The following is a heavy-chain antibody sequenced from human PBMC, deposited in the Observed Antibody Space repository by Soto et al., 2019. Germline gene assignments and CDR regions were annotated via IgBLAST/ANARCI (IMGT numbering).Heavy chain of an antibody. CDR1: GYTFTSYA. CDR3: AREAVAGISYYFDY. D-gene: IGHD6-19*01. CDR2: INAGNGNT. J-gene: IGHJ4*02. Sequence: ASVKVSCKASGYTFTSYAMHWVRQAPGQRLEWMGWINAGNGNTKYSQKFQGRVTITRDTSASTAYMELSSLRSEDTAVYCCAREAVAGISYYFDYWGQGTLVTVSS. V-gene: IGHV1-3*01.